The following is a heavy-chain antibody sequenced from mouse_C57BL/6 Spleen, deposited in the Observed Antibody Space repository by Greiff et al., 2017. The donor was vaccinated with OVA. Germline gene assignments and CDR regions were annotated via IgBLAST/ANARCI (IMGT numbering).Heavy chain of an antibody. Sequence: VQLQQPGAELVMPGASVKLSCKASGYTFTSYWMHWVKQRPGQGLEWIGEIDPSDSYTNYNQKFKGKSTLTVDKSSSTAYMQLSSLPSEDSAFYYCARSRDDYYAMDYWGQGTSVTVSS. CDR1: GYTFTSYW. CDR3: ARSRDDYYAMDY. V-gene: IGHV1-69*01. D-gene: IGHD3-3*01. J-gene: IGHJ4*01. CDR2: IDPSDSYT.